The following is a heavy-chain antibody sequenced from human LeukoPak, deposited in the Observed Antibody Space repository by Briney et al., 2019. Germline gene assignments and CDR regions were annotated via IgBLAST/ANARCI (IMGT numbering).Heavy chain of an antibody. CDR3: AKEGYYDILTGYQAYYFDY. CDR1: GFTFSSYA. D-gene: IGHD3-9*01. V-gene: IGHV3-23*01. J-gene: IGHJ4*02. CDR2: ISGSGGST. Sequence: GGSLRLSCAASGFTFSSYAMSWVRQAPGKGLEWVSAISGSGGSTYYADSVKGRFTISRDNSKNTLYLQMNSLRAEDTAVYYCAKEGYYDILTGYQAYYFDYWGQGTLSPSPQ.